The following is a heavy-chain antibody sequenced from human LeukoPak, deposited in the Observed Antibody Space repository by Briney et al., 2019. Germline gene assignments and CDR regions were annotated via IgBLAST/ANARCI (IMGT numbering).Heavy chain of an antibody. CDR3: ARVGVSYYSDY. CDR2: ISITGTII. J-gene: IGHJ4*02. Sequence: GGSLRLSCAASGFTFSTYEMNWVRQAPGKGLEWVSNISITGTIINYADSVKGRFTDSRDNAKNSLYLQMNSLRAEDTAVYYCARVGVSYYSDYWGQGTLVTVSS. D-gene: IGHD2-8*02. CDR1: GFTFSTYE. V-gene: IGHV3-48*03.